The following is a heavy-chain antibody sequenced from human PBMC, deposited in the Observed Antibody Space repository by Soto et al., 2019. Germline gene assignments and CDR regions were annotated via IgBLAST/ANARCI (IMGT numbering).Heavy chain of an antibody. V-gene: IGHV4-59*01. CDR1: GGPISTYY. CDR2: IHYSGST. CDR3: ARDRGLVGAEVAYDI. Sequence: SSETLSLTCTVSGGPISTYYWSWIRRPPGKELEWIGYIHYSGSTNNNPSLKSRVTISLDTSKNQFSLKLSSVTAADTAVYYCARDRGLVGAEVAYDIWGQGIMVTVS. J-gene: IGHJ3*02. D-gene: IGHD1-26*01.